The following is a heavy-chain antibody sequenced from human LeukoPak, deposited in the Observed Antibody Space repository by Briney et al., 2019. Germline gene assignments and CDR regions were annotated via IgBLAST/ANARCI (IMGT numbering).Heavy chain of an antibody. CDR1: GVSISSSNSY. D-gene: IGHD4-23*01. CDR3: ARHFARGTVVSNLFDP. J-gene: IGHJ5*02. CDR2: IYYTGNY. V-gene: IGHV4-39*01. Sequence: SETLSLTCTVSGVSISSSNSYWGWIRQPPGKGLEWIGSIYYTGNYYYNASLKSRVTISIDTSNNQISLRLISVTATDTAMYYCARHFARGTVVSNLFDPWGQGNLVTVST.